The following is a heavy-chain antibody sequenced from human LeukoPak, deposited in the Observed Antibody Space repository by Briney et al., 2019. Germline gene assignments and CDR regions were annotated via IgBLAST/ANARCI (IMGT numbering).Heavy chain of an antibody. D-gene: IGHD3-10*01. V-gene: IGHV1-69*13. CDR2: IIPIFGTA. J-gene: IGHJ6*03. CDR3: ASGVWFGELYDYYYYYMDV. CDR1: GGTFSSYA. Sequence: SVKVSCKASGGTFSSYAISWVGQTPGQGLEWMGGIIPIFGTANYAQKFQGRVTITADESTSTAYMELSSLRSEDTAVYYCASGVWFGELYDYYYYYMDVWGKGTTVTISS.